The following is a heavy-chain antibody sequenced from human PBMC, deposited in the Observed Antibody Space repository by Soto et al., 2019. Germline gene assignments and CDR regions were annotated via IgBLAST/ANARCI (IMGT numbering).Heavy chain of an antibody. D-gene: IGHD2-15*01. CDR3: AGGYCSGGSCRDEYFQH. J-gene: IGHJ1*01. CDR2: IIPIFGTA. V-gene: IGHV1-69*01. Sequence: QVQLVQSGAEVKKPGSSVKVSCKASGGTFSSYAISWVRQAPGQGLEWMGGIIPIFGTANYAQKFQGRVTSTADESTSTAYMELSSLRSEDTAVYYCAGGYCSGGSCRDEYFQHWGQGTLVTVSS. CDR1: GGTFSSYA.